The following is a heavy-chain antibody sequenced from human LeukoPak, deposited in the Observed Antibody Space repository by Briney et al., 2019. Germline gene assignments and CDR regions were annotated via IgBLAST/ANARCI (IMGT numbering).Heavy chain of an antibody. Sequence: PSETLSLTCTVSGGSISSSSYYWGWIRQPPGKGLEWIGSIYYSGSTYYNPSLKSRVTISVDTSKNQFSLKLSSVTAADTAVYYCASDYGDSTDYWGEATLVTAPS. CDR2: IYYSGST. CDR1: GGSISSSSYY. V-gene: IGHV4-39*01. CDR3: ASDYGDSTDY. J-gene: IGHJ4*02. D-gene: IGHD4-17*01.